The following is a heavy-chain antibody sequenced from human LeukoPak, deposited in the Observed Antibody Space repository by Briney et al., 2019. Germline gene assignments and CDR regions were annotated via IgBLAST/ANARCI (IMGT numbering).Heavy chain of an antibody. D-gene: IGHD6-19*01. CDR2: MSWTSGSI. V-gene: IGHV3-9*01. CDR3: ARSSGSYDGYYGVEV. J-gene: IGHJ6*02. Sequence: GGSLRLSCGVSEFTFDDYVIHWVRQGPGKGLEWVAAMSWTSGSIAYADSVKGRFNIFRDNAPSSLYLQMNSLRAEDTAFYYCARSSGSYDGYYGVEVWGQGTTVIVSS. CDR1: EFTFDDYV.